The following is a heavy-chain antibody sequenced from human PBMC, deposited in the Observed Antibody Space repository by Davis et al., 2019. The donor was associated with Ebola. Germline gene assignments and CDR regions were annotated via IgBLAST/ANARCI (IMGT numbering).Heavy chain of an antibody. Sequence: ASVKVSCKASGYTFTSYDINWVRQATGQGREWMGWMNPNSGNTGYAQKFQGRVTMTRNTSISTAYMELSSLTSEDTAVYYCARGRKVAKMGSWFDPWGQGTLVTVSS. CDR3: ARGRKVAKMGSWFDP. CDR1: GYTFTSYD. CDR2: MNPNSGNT. D-gene: IGHD5-12*01. V-gene: IGHV1-8*01. J-gene: IGHJ5*02.